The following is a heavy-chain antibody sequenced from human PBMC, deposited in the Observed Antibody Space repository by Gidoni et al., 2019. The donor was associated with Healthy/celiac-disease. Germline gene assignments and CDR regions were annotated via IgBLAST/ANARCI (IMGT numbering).Heavy chain of an antibody. Sequence: QVQLVQSGAEVKTPGASVKVSCKASGCTCTRYYMHWVRQSRGQGLEWMGIINPSGGIKSYEQKLQARVTMTRDTSTSTVYMELSSLRSEDTAVYYCARDYEPLRFVEWLSISNSFDPWGQGTLVTVSS. V-gene: IGHV1-46*03. D-gene: IGHD3-3*01. J-gene: IGHJ5*02. CDR1: GCTCTRYY. CDR3: ARDYEPLRFVEWLSISNSFDP. CDR2: INPSGGIK.